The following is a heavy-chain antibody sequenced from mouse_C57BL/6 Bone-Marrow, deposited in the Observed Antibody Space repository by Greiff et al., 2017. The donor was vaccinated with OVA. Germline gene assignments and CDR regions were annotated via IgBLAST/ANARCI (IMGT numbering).Heavy chain of an antibody. CDR3: AKLRRGDGYAMDY. CDR1: GFSLTSYG. D-gene: IGHD2-12*01. V-gene: IGHV2-4*01. J-gene: IGHJ4*01. CDR2: IWSGGST. Sequence: VKLMESGPGLVQPSQSLSITCTVSGFSLTSYGVHWVRQPPGKGLEWLGVIWSGGSTDYNAAFISRLSISKDNSKSQVFFKMNSLQADDTAIYYCAKLRRGDGYAMDYWGQGTSVTVSS.